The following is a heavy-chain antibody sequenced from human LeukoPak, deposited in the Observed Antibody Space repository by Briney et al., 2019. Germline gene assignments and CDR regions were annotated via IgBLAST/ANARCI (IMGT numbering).Heavy chain of an antibody. V-gene: IGHV3-72*01. D-gene: IGHD2/OR15-2a*01. Sequence: GGSLRLSCAASGFSFSDYHMDWVRQAPGRGLEWVGRIRNKANGHTTEYAASMKGRFTISRDDSKNSLYLQMNSLKTEDTAVYYCAKDLSPTPWTNWFDPWGQGTLVTVSS. J-gene: IGHJ5*02. CDR2: IRNKANGHTT. CDR1: GFSFSDYH. CDR3: AKDLSPTPWTNWFDP.